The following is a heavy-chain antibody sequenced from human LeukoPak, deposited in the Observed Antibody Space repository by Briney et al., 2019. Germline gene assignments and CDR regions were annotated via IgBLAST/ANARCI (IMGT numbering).Heavy chain of an antibody. CDR3: ARHPGTNYDSSGYVNWFDP. CDR1: GFIVSRNY. D-gene: IGHD3-22*01. J-gene: IGHJ5*02. V-gene: IGHV4-59*08. Sequence: GSLRLSCVVSGFIVSRNYMSWIRQPPGKGLEWIGYIYYSGSTNYNPSLKSRVTISVDTSKNQFSLKLSSVTAADTAVYYCARHPGTNYDSSGYVNWFDPWGQGTLVTVSS. CDR2: IYYSGST.